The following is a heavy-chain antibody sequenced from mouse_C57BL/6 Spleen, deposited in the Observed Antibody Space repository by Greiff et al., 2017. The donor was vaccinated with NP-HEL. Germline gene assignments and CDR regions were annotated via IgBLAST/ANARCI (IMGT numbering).Heavy chain of an antibody. CDR1: GFTFSSYA. D-gene: IGHD2-4*01. CDR2: ISSGGDYI. CDR3: TRDGPNYDYDGGWFAY. J-gene: IGHJ3*01. V-gene: IGHV5-9-1*02. Sequence: EVMLVESGEGLVKPGGSLKLSCAASGFTFSSYAMSWVRQTPEKRLEWVAYISSGGDYIYYADTVKGRFTISRDNARNTLYLQMSSLKSEDTAMYYCTRDGPNYDYDGGWFAYWGQGTLVTVSA.